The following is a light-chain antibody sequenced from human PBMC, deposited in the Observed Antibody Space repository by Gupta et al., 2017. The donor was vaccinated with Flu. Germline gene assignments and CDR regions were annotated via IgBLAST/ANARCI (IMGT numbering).Light chain of an antibody. CDR1: SLRNSY. J-gene: IGLJ2*01. CDR2: ANN. Sequence: SELTQDPAVSVALGQTVRITCQGDSLRNSYASWYQQKPGQAPDLVIYANNIRPSGIPDRFSCSSSCNTAALITTGAQAEDEADYYCNSRDSTDNHQSVFGGGTKLTVL. CDR3: NSRDSTDNHQSV. V-gene: IGLV3-19*01.